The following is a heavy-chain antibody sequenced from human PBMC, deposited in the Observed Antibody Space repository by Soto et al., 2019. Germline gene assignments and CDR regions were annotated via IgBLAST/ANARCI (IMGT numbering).Heavy chain of an antibody. CDR3: ARDGGTDYYGSGSPTL. CDR1: GFTFSSYG. J-gene: IGHJ4*02. V-gene: IGHV3-33*01. Sequence: GGSLRLSCAASGFTFSSYGMHWARQAPGKGLEWVAVIWYDGSNKYYADSVKGRFTISRDNSKNTLYLQMNSLRAEDTAVYYCARDGGTDYYGSGSPTLWGQGTLVTVSS. D-gene: IGHD3-10*01. CDR2: IWYDGSNK.